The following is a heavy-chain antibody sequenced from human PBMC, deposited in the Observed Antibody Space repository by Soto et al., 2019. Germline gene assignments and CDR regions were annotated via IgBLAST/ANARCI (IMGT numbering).Heavy chain of an antibody. CDR2: ISSSSSYI. V-gene: IGHV3-21*01. Sequence: EVQLVESGGGLVKPGGSLRLSCAASGFTFSSYSMNWVRQAPGKGLEWVSSISSSSSYIYYADSVKGRFTISRDNAKNSLYLQMNSLRAEDTAVYYWASTTLYYGDYAFDSWGQGTMGTVSS. J-gene: IGHJ3*02. D-gene: IGHD4-17*01. CDR3: ASTTLYYGDYAFDS. CDR1: GFTFSSYS.